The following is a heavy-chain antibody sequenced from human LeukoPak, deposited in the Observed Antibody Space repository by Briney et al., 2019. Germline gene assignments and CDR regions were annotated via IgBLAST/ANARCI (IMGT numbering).Heavy chain of an antibody. V-gene: IGHV3-64*01. J-gene: IGHJ4*02. D-gene: IGHD2/OR15-2a*01. CDR1: GFTLTNFA. CDR2: MGSDGGTT. CDR3: ARGGSLSAYDS. Sequence: GGSLRLPCATSGFTLTNFAMHWVRQAPGKGLEYVSAMGSDGGTTYDANSVKGRFTMSRDKSKYAVYLQMGSLRPDDMAVYYCARGGSLSAYDSWGQGTLVTVSS.